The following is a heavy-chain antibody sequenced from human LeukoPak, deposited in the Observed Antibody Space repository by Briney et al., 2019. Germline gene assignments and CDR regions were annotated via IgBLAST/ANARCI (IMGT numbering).Heavy chain of an antibody. CDR3: ARLRPGSTYFDAFDI. D-gene: IGHD3-10*01. J-gene: IGHJ3*02. Sequence: GESLKISCKGSGYRFTSYWIGWVRQMPGKGLEWMGIIYPGDSDTRYSPSFQGQVTISADKSISTAYLQWSSLKASDTAMFYCARLRPGSTYFDAFDIWGQGTMVTVSS. V-gene: IGHV5-51*01. CDR1: GYRFTSYW. CDR2: IYPGDSDT.